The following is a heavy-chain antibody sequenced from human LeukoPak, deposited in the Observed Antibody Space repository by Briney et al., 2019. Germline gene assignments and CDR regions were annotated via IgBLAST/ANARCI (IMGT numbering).Heavy chain of an antibody. D-gene: IGHD6-25*01. CDR2: IYHSGST. Sequence: SGTLSPTCAVSGGSISSSNWWSWVRQPPGKGLEWIGEIYHSGSTNYNPSLKSRVTISVDKSKNQFSLKLSSVTAADTAVYYCARDTGSGDPGYYGMDVWGQGTTVTVSS. CDR3: ARDTGSGDPGYYGMDV. CDR1: GGSISSSNW. V-gene: IGHV4-4*02. J-gene: IGHJ6*02.